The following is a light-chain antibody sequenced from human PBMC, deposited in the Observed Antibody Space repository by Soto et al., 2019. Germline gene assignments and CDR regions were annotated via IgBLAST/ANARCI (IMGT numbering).Light chain of an antibody. V-gene: IGKV3-11*01. CDR2: DAS. Sequence: EIVLTQSPATLSLSPGERATLSCRASQSIRTYLAWYQQKPGQAPRLLIYDASNRAPGIPARFSGSVSGTDFTLTISSLEPEDFGVYYCQQRSNWPPLFTFGPGTKVDIK. CDR3: QQRSNWPPLFT. J-gene: IGKJ3*01. CDR1: QSIRTY.